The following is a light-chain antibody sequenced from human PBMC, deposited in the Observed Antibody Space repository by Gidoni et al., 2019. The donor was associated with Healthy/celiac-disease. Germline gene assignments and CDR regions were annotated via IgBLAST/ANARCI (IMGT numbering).Light chain of an antibody. CDR2: GAS. CDR3: QQYGSSPRT. Sequence: IALPPSPGTLSLSPGERATLSCSASQSVSSSYLAWYQQKPGQAPRLLIYGASSRATGIPDRFSGSGSGTDFTLTISRLEPEDFAVYYCQQYGSSPRTFGQGTKVEIK. CDR1: QSVSSSY. V-gene: IGKV3-20*01. J-gene: IGKJ1*01.